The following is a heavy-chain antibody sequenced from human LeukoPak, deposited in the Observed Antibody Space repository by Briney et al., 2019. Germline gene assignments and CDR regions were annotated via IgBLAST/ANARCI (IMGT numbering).Heavy chain of an antibody. V-gene: IGHV3-9*01. J-gene: IGHJ4*02. Sequence: GGSLRLSCAASGFTFDDYAMPWVRQAPGKGLEWVSGISWNSGSIGYADSVKGRFTISRDNAKNSLHLQMNSLRAEDTALYYCAKALYDSSGQYDYWGQGTLVTVSS. D-gene: IGHD3-22*01. CDR2: ISWNSGSI. CDR3: AKALYDSSGQYDY. CDR1: GFTFDDYA.